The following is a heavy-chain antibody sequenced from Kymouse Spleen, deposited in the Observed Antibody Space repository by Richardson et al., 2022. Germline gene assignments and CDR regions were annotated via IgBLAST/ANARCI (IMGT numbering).Heavy chain of an antibody. V-gene: IGHV3-9*01. CDR3: AKDITMVRGVPILLLLLRYGR. CDR2: ISWNSGSI. Sequence: EVQLVESGGGLVQPGRSLRLSCAASGFTFDDYAMHWVRQAPGKGLEWVSGISWNSGSIGYADSVKGRFTISRDNAKNSLYLQMNSLRAEDTALYYCAKDITMVRGVPILLLLLRYGRLGPRDHGHRLL. J-gene: IGHJ6*02. D-gene: IGHD3-10*01. CDR1: GFTFDDYA.